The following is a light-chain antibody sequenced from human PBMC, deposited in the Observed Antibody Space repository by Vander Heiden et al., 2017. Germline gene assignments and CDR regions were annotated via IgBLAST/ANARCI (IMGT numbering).Light chain of an antibody. CDR1: QSISSY. J-gene: IGKJ4*01. V-gene: IGKV1-39*01. CDR3: QQSYSTPLT. CDR2: AAS. Sequence: DIHMTQSPSSLSASVGDRVTITCRASQSISSYLNWYQQKPGKAPELLIYAASSLQSGVPSTFSGSGSGTDFTLTISSLQPEVFATYYCQQSYSTPLTFGGGTKVEIK.